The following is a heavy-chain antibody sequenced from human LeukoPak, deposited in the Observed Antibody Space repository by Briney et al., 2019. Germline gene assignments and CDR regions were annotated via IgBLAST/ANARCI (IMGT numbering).Heavy chain of an antibody. V-gene: IGHV3-23*01. Sequence: HPGGSLRLSCAASGFTFSSYAMSWVRQAPGKGLEWVSAISGSGGSTYYADSVKGRFTISRDNSKNTLYLQMNSLRAEDTAVYYCAKNYDFWSGYPTYFVYWGQGTLVTVSS. CDR3: AKNYDFWSGYPTYFVY. D-gene: IGHD3-3*01. J-gene: IGHJ4*02. CDR1: GFTFSSYA. CDR2: ISGSGGST.